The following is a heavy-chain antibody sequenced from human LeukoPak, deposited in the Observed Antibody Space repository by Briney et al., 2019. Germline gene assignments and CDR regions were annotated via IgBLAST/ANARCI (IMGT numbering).Heavy chain of an antibody. Sequence: ASVKVSCKASGYTFTSYGISWVRQAPGQGLEWMGWISAYNGNTNYAQKLQGRVTMTTDTSTSTAYMELRSLRSDDTAVYYCARASQGRFDWLSFHYFDYWGQGTLVTVSS. J-gene: IGHJ4*02. CDR1: GYTFTSYG. CDR2: ISAYNGNT. V-gene: IGHV1-18*01. D-gene: IGHD3-9*01. CDR3: ARASQGRFDWLSFHYFDY.